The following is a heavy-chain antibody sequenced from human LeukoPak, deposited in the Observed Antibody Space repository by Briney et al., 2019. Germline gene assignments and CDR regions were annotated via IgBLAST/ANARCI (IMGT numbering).Heavy chain of an antibody. Sequence: SETLSLTCTVSGGSISSYYWSWIRQPAGKGLEWIGRIYTSGSTNYNPSLKSRVTMSVDTSKNQFSLKLSSVTAADTAVYYCASSYCTNGVCYEFDYWGQGTLVTVSS. CDR3: ASSYCTNGVCYEFDY. CDR1: GGSISSYY. V-gene: IGHV4-4*07. CDR2: IYTSGST. D-gene: IGHD2-8*01. J-gene: IGHJ4*02.